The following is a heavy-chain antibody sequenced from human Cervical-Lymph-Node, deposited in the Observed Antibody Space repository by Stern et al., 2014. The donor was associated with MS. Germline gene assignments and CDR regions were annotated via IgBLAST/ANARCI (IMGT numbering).Heavy chain of an antibody. CDR1: GFSLSTSGMC. D-gene: IGHD4-17*01. Sequence: QVTLKESGPALVKPTQTLTLTCTFSGFSLSTSGMCVSWIRQPPGKALEWLALIDWDDDKYYSTSLKTRLTIYKDTSKNQVVLTMTNMDPVDTATYYCARIPYGDSYYYYYGMDVWGQGTTVTVSS. CDR2: IDWDDDK. CDR3: ARIPYGDSYYYYYGMDV. V-gene: IGHV2-70*01. J-gene: IGHJ6*02.